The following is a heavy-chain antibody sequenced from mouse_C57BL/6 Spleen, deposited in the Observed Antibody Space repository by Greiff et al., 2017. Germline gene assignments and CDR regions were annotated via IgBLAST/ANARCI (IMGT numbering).Heavy chain of an antibody. Sequence: EVQLQQSGPGLVKPSQSLSLTCSVTGYSITSGYYWNWIRQFPGNKLEWMGYISYDGSNNYNPSLKNRISITRDTSKNQFFLKLNSVTTEDTATYYCASYGNWYFDVGGTGTTVTVSS. CDR3: ASYGNWYFDV. V-gene: IGHV3-6*01. CDR2: ISYDGSN. J-gene: IGHJ1*03. CDR1: GYSITSGYY. D-gene: IGHD2-1*01.